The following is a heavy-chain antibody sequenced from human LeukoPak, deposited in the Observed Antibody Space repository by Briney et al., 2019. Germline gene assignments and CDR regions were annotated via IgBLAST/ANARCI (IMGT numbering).Heavy chain of an antibody. CDR1: GGAISSYY. V-gene: IGHV4-59*01. CDR2: IYYSETT. J-gene: IGHJ4*02. D-gene: IGHD6-13*01. Sequence: PSETLSLTCTVSGGAISSYYWSWIRQPPGKGLGWVGYIYYSETTNYNPSLKSRVTISVDTSKNQFSLKLSSVTAADTAVYYCARGVYIAAAQYGYWGQGTLVTVSS. CDR3: ARGVYIAAAQYGY.